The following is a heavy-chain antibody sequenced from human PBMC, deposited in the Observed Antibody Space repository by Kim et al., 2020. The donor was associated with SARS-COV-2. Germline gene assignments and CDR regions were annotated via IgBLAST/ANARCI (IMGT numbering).Heavy chain of an antibody. CDR3: ARQATVVTPPDY. J-gene: IGHJ4*02. Sequence: RYSPHFQGQVTISADKSISTAYLQWSSLKASDTAMYYCARQATVVTPPDYWGQGTLVTVSS. V-gene: IGHV5-51*01. D-gene: IGHD4-17*01.